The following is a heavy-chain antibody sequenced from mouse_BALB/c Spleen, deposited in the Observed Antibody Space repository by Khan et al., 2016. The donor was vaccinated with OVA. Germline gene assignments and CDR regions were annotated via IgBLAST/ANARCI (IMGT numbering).Heavy chain of an antibody. CDR3: TRHGYVAWFTY. CDR1: GYSFTTYY. CDR2: IDPFSGDT. J-gene: IGHJ3*01. V-gene: IGHV1S135*01. Sequence: EVQLQESGPELMKPGTSVKISCKASGYSFTTYYIHWVMQSHGKSLEWIGYIDPFSGDTAFNQKFKGKATLTVDKSSSTAYIHLSNLTSEDSAIYYCTRHGYVAWFTYWGQGTLVTVSA. D-gene: IGHD2-2*01.